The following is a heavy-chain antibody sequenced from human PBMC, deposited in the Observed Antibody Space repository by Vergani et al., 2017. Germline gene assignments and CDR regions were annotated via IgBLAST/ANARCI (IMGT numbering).Heavy chain of an antibody. CDR2: IYWNDVK. CDR3: AHSRYSSSAVGPPSF. J-gene: IGHJ4*02. V-gene: IGHV2-5*01. Sequence: QITLKESGPSLVKPTQTLPLTCTFSGFSLSTPVVGINWIRQPPGGALEWLALIYWNDVKRYSPSLKTRMTISKDTSKNEVVFTMTNVDPLDTARYYCAHSRYSSSAVGPPSFWGQGALVTVSS. CDR1: GFSLSTPVVG. D-gene: IGHD2-15*01.